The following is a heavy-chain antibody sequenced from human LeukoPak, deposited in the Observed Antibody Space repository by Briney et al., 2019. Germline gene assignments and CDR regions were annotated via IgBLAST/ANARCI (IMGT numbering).Heavy chain of an antibody. CDR3: TRVGYIDEGIDY. CDR1: GFTFTNAW. V-gene: IGHV3-7*04. CDR2: IKQDGSKK. Sequence: RPGGSLRLSCVDSGFTFTNAWMSWVRQGPGKGVEWVAIIKQDGSKKSYVDSVKGRFTISRDNAKNSLYLQMNSLRAEDTAIYYCTRVGYIDEGIDYWGQGTLVTVSS. D-gene: IGHD5-24*01. J-gene: IGHJ4*02.